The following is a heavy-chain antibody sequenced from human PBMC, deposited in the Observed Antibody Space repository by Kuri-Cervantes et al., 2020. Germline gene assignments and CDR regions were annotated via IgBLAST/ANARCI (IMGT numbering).Heavy chain of an antibody. Sequence: GESLKISCAASGFTFSDYYMSWIRQAPGKGLEWVSYISSSGSTIYYADSVKGRFTISRDNAKNSVYLQMNSLRAEDTAVYYCARGGKGMAYFDYWGQGTLVTVSS. CDR1: GFTFSDYY. CDR2: ISSSGSTI. J-gene: IGHJ4*02. D-gene: IGHD1-14*01. CDR3: ARGGKGMAYFDY. V-gene: IGHV3-11*04.